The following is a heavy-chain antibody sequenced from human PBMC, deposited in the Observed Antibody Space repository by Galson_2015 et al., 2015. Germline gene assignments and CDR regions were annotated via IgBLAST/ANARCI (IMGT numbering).Heavy chain of an antibody. J-gene: IGHJ5*02. V-gene: IGHV3-11*01. CDR1: GFTFRDYS. D-gene: IGHD2-2*01. CDR2: ISSSGSTI. CDR3: ARESAVTLKQDIVVVPAAPGRENWFDP. Sequence: SLRLSCAASGFTFRDYSLSWIRQAPGKGLEWVSYISSSGSTIYYADSVKGRFTISRDNAKNSLYLQMNSLRAEDTAVYYCARESAVTLKQDIVVVPAAPGRENWFDPWGQGTLVTVSS.